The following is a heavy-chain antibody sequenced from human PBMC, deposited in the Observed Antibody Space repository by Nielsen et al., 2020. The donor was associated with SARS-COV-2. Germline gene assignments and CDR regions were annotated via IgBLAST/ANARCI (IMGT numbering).Heavy chain of an antibody. CDR3: ARGMGIAAAVPYFDY. J-gene: IGHJ4*02. CDR2: IWYDGSNK. CDR1: GFTFSSYG. Sequence: GESLKISCAASGFTFSSYGMHWVRQAPGKGLEWVAVIWYDGSNKYYADSVKGRFTISRDNSKNTLYLQMNSLRAEDTAVYYCARGMGIAAAVPYFDYWGQGTLVTVSS. V-gene: IGHV3-33*01. D-gene: IGHD6-13*01.